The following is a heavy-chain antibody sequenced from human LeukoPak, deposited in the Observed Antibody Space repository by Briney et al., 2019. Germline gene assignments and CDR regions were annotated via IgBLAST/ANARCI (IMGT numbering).Heavy chain of an antibody. CDR3: ASLSPYAVAGTPVGFDY. CDR1: GFTFSFYA. D-gene: IGHD6-19*01. CDR2: ISGSGGST. V-gene: IGHV3-23*01. Sequence: PGASLRLSCAASGFTFSFYAMSWVRQAPGKGLEWVSAISGSGGSTYYADSVKGRFTISRDNSKNTLYLQMNSLRAEDTAVYYCASLSPYAVAGTPVGFDYWGQGTLVTVSS. J-gene: IGHJ4*02.